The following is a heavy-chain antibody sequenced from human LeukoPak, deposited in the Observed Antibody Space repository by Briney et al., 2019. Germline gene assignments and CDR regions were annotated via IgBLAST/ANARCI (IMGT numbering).Heavy chain of an antibody. CDR1: GFPFSNYG. V-gene: IGHV3-30*02. J-gene: IGHJ4*02. CDR2: IRYDGMNK. D-gene: IGHD3-10*01. CDR3: AKDSPDYYGSGSYADY. Sequence: PGGSLRLSCAASGFPFSNYGIHWVRQAPGKGLEWVAFIRYDGMNKYYADSVKGRFTISRDNSKNTLYLQMNSLRAEDTAFYYCAKDSPDYYGSGSYADYWGQGTLVTVSS.